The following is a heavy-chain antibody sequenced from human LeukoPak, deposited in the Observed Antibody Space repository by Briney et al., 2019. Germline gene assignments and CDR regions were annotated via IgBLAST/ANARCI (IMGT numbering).Heavy chain of an antibody. D-gene: IGHD6-13*01. CDR3: VRHGAAAGRMDV. Sequence: SETLSLTCTVSNGSISGNSHYWTCIRQPAAMRLEWIGRIFSAGSTNYNPSLKSRVTISVDTSKHQFSLKLSSVTAADTAVYYCVRHGAAAGRMDVWGQGTTVTVSS. V-gene: IGHV4-61*02. CDR1: NGSISGNSHY. J-gene: IGHJ6*02. CDR2: IFSAGST.